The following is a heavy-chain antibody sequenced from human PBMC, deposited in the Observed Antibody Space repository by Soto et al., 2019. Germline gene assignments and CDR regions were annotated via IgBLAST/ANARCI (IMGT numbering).Heavy chain of an antibody. CDR3: ARPSGSYLYYFDY. CDR2: IYYSGST. Sequence: SDTLSLTCTVSGVSISSNYYYWGWICQPPGKGLEWIGSIYYSGSTYYNPSLKSRVTISVDTSKNQFSLKLSSVTAADTAVYYCARPSGSYLYYFDYWGQGTLVTVS. J-gene: IGHJ4*02. V-gene: IGHV4-39*01. D-gene: IGHD1-26*01. CDR1: GVSISSNYYY.